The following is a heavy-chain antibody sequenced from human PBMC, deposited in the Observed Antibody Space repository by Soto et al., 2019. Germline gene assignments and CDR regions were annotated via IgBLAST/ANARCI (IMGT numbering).Heavy chain of an antibody. D-gene: IGHD3-10*01. V-gene: IGHV4-34*01. CDR1: GGSFSGYY. J-gene: IGHJ6*03. CDR3: ARDYRGYMDV. Sequence: PSETLSLTCAVYGGSFSGYYWSWFRQPPGKGLEWIGEINHSGSTNYNPSLKSRVTISVDTSKNQFSLKLSSVTAADTAVYYCARDYRGYMDVWGKGTTVTVSS. CDR2: INHSGST.